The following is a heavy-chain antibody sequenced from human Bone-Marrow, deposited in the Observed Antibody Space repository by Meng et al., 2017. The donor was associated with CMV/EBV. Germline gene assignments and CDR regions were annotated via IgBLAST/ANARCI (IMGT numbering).Heavy chain of an antibody. V-gene: IGHV3-23*01. CDR1: GFTFSSYS. CDR3: AKDRGDGRFLEWLPNWFDP. CDR2: ISGSGGST. Sequence: GESLKISCAASGFTFSSYSMNWVRQAPGKGLEWVSAISGSGGSTYYADSVKGRFTISRDNSKNTLYLQMNSLRAEDTAVYYCAKDRGDGRFLEWLPNWFDPWGQGTLVTVSS. J-gene: IGHJ5*02. D-gene: IGHD3-3*01.